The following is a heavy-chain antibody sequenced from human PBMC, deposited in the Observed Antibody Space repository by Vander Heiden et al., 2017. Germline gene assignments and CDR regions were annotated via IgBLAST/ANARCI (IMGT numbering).Heavy chain of an antibody. Sequence: QVQLQEPGPGQVNPSQTLPLTCTVPGGSINIGSYYWSWIRQHPGKGLEWIGYIFPSGTTFYNPSLKSRATISVDSPKNQFSLKLTSVTVADTAVYFCAREAGDGSTTPDSWGQGTQVTVSS. V-gene: IGHV4-31*03. CDR2: IFPSGTT. CDR3: AREAGDGSTTPDS. CDR1: GGSINIGSYY. J-gene: IGHJ4*02. D-gene: IGHD3-16*01.